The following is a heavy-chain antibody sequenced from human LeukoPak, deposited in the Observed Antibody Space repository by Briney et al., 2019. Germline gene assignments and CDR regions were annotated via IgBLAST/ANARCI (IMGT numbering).Heavy chain of an antibody. Sequence: ASVKVSCKASGYTFTGYYMHWVRQAPGQGLEWMGWINPNSGGTNYAQKFQGRVTMTRDTSISTAYMELSRLRSDDTAVYYCARAAGGGNSFLFGYWGQGTLVTVSS. V-gene: IGHV1-2*02. CDR3: ARAAGGGNSFLFGY. J-gene: IGHJ4*02. D-gene: IGHD4-23*01. CDR1: GYTFTGYY. CDR2: INPNSGGT.